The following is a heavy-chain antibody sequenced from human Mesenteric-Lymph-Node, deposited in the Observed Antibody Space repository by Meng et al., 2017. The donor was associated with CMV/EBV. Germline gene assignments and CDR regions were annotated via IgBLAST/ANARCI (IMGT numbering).Heavy chain of an antibody. V-gene: IGHV1-69*05. CDR3: ARDQKIGGTRLNFYYYGMDV. Sequence: SVKVSCKASGGTFSNYAFSWVRQAPGQGLEWMGGIIPIFGTANYAQKFQGRVTITTDESTSTAYMELSSLRSEDTAVYYCARDQKIGGTRLNFYYYGMDVWGQGTTVTVSS. D-gene: IGHD2-2*01. CDR1: GGTFSNYA. J-gene: IGHJ6*02. CDR2: IIPIFGTA.